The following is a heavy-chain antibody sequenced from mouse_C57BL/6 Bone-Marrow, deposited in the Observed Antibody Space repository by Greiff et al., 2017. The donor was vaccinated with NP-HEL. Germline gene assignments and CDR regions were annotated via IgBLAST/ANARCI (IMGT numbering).Heavy chain of an antibody. Sequence: EVKLMESGGGLVKPGGSLKLSCAASGFTFSDYGMHWVRQAPEKGLEWVAYISSGSSTIYYADTVTGRFTISRDNASNTLFLQMTSLRSEDTAMCYCAGGNCDFDYWGQGTTLTVSS. CDR2: ISSGSSTI. V-gene: IGHV5-17*01. D-gene: IGHD2-1*01. CDR3: AGGNCDFDY. CDR1: GFTFSDYG. J-gene: IGHJ2*01.